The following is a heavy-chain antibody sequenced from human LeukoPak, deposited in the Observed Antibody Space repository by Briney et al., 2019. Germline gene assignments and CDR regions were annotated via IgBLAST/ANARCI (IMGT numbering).Heavy chain of an antibody. V-gene: IGHV1-69*13. J-gene: IGHJ4*02. CDR2: IIPIFGTA. D-gene: IGHD2-15*01. CDR1: GGTFSSYA. Sequence: SVKVSCKASGGTFSSYAISWVRQAPGQGLEWMGGIIPIFGTANYAQKFQGRVTITADESTSTAYMELSSLRSEDTAVYYCARDFHCSGGSCSSGYDYWGQGTLVTVSS. CDR3: ARDFHCSGGSCSSGYDY.